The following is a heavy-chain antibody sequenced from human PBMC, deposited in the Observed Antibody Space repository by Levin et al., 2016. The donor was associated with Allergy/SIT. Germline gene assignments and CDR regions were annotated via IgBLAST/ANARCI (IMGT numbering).Heavy chain of an antibody. CDR3: ARGRCSGGSCPFDY. CDR1: GYTFTGYY. V-gene: IGHV1-2*04. D-gene: IGHD2-15*01. Sequence: ASVKVSCKASGYTFTGYYMHWVRQAPGQGLEWMGWINPNSGGTNYAQKFQGWVTMTRDTSISTAYMELSRLRSDDTAVYYCARGRCSGGSCPFDYWGQGTLVTVSS. CDR2: INPNSGGT. J-gene: IGHJ4*02.